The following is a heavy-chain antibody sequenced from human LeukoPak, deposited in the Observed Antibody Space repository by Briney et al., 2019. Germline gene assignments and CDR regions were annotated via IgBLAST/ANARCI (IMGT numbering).Heavy chain of an antibody. CDR1: GFTFDDYA. D-gene: IGHD6-19*01. CDR2: ISGDGGST. J-gene: IGHJ4*02. CDR3: AKDITFLSSSGWYVLPPHFDY. V-gene: IGHV3-43*02. Sequence: PGGSLRLSCAASGFTFDDYAMHWVRQAPGKGLEWVSLISGDGGSTYFADSVKGRFTISRDNSKNSLYLQMNSLRTEDTALYYCAKDITFLSSSGWYVLPPHFDYWGQGTLVTVSS.